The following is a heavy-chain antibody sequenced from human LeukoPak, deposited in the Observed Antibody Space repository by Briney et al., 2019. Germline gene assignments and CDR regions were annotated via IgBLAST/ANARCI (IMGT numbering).Heavy chain of an antibody. V-gene: IGHV1-69*05. CDR3: ARAEYSYGYYFDF. J-gene: IGHJ4*02. D-gene: IGHD5-18*01. CDR2: IIPIFGTA. Sequence: GASVNVSCKASGATFSSYAISWVRQAPGQGLEWMGGIIPIFGTANYAQKFQGRVTTTTDESTSTVYMELRSLRSEDTAVYYCARAEYSYGYYFDFWGQGTLVTVSS. CDR1: GATFSSYA.